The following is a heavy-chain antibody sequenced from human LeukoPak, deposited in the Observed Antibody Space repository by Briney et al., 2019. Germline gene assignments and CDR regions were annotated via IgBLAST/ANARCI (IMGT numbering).Heavy chain of an antibody. Sequence: PGGSLRLSCAASGFTFEGYGMSWVRHAPGEGLEWVSGINWDGGSIGYADSVKGRFTISRDNAKKSVYLQMNSLRADDTALYYCARGYYTFDYWGHGTLVTVSS. V-gene: IGHV3-20*04. CDR2: INWDGGSI. D-gene: IGHD3-3*01. CDR1: GFTFEGYG. J-gene: IGHJ4*01. CDR3: ARGYYTFDY.